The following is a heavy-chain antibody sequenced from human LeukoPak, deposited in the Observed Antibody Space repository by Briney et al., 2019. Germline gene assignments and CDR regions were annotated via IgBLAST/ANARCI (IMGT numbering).Heavy chain of an antibody. V-gene: IGHV4-4*07. CDR1: GGSISSYY. CDR3: ASDGEAIGLVPAANHSYYYYYMDV. J-gene: IGHJ6*03. CDR2: IYTSGST. D-gene: IGHD2-2*01. Sequence: SETLSLTCTVSGGSISSYYWSWIRQPAGKGLEWIGRIYTSGSTNYNPSLKSRATMSVDTSKNQFSLKLSSVTAADTAVYYCASDGEAIGLVPAANHSYYYYYMDVWGKGTTVTVSS.